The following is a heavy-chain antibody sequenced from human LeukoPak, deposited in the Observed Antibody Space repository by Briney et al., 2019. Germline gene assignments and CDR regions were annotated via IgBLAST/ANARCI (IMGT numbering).Heavy chain of an antibody. J-gene: IGHJ3*02. CDR2: ISAYNGNT. CDR1: GYTFTSYG. CDR3: ARDQPTPYVPDAFDI. Sequence: ASVKVSCKASGYTFTSYGISLVRQAPRQGLEWMEWISAYNGNTNYAQKLQGRVTMTTDTSTSTAYMELRSLRSDDTAVYYCARDQPTPYVPDAFDIRGQGTMVTVSS. V-gene: IGHV1-18*01. D-gene: IGHD3-16*01.